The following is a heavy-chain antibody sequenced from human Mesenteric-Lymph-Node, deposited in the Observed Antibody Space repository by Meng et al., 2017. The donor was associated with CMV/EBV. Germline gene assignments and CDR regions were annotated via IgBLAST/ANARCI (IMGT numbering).Heavy chain of an antibody. CDR2: IIPILGIA. D-gene: IGHD6-13*01. V-gene: IGHV1-69*02. CDR1: GGTFSSYT. CDR3: AGGIAAAGSRWFDP. J-gene: IGHJ5*02. Sequence: QVQLVQSGAEVKKPGSSVKVSCKASGGTFSSYTISWVRQAPGQGLGWMGRIIPILGIANYAQKFQGRVTITADKSTSTAYMELSSLRSEDTAVYYCAGGIAAAGSRWFDPWGQGTLVTVSS.